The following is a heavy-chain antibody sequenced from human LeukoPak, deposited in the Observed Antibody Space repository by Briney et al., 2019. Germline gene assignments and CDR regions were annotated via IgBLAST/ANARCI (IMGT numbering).Heavy chain of an antibody. Sequence: GGSLRLSCAASAFTFNNYAMSWVRQAPGEGLKWVSGISGSGGSTYYADSVKGRFTISRDNSKNTLYLQMNSLRAEDTAVYYCAKTVSGSHSYQGGDYWGQGTLVTVST. J-gene: IGHJ4*02. CDR1: AFTFNNYA. CDR2: ISGSGGST. CDR3: AKTVSGSHSYQGGDY. V-gene: IGHV3-23*01. D-gene: IGHD3-16*02.